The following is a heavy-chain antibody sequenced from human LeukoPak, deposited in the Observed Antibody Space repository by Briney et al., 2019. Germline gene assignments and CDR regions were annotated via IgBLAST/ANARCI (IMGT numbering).Heavy chain of an antibody. CDR3: ARVYYDSSGMPLDY. J-gene: IGHJ4*02. D-gene: IGHD3-22*01. Sequence: SETLSLTCTVSGGSISSYYWSWIRQPAGKGLEWIGRIYISGSTNYNPSLKSRSSMSVDTSKNQFSLKLSSVTAADTAVYYCARVYYDSSGMPLDYWGQRTLVTVSS. CDR2: IYISGST. CDR1: GGSISSYY. V-gene: IGHV4-4*07.